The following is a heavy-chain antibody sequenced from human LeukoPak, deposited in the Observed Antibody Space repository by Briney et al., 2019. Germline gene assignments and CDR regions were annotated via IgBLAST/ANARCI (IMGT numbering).Heavy chain of an antibody. J-gene: IGHJ4*02. D-gene: IGHD5-18*01. CDR1: GFTFSSYW. CDR2: IKQDGSEK. V-gene: IGHV3-7*01. CDR3: VRELGYSYGYGGYFDY. Sequence: GGSLRLSCAASGFTFSSYWLSWVRQAPGKGLEGLVNIKQDGSEKYYVDSVKGRFTISRDNAKNSLYLQMNSLRAEDTAVYYCVRELGYSYGYGGYFDYWGQGTLVTVSS.